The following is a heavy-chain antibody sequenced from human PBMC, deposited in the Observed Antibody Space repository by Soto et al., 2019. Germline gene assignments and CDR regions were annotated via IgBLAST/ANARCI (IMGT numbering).Heavy chain of an antibody. V-gene: IGHV1-46*01. D-gene: IGHD2-15*01. CDR3: AREAGATPELSSYHFDY. Sequence: ASVKVSCKASGYTFTSYYMHWVRQAPGQGLEWMGIINPSGGSTSYAQKFQGRVTMTRDTSTSTVYMELSSLRSEDTAVYYCAREAGATPELSSYHFDYWGQGTLVIVSS. CDR2: INPSGGST. J-gene: IGHJ4*02. CDR1: GYTFTSYY.